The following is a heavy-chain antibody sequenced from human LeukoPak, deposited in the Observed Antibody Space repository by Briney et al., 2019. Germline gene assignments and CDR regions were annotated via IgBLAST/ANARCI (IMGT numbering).Heavy chain of an antibody. V-gene: IGHV1-46*01. J-gene: IGHJ4*02. CDR1: GYTFTSYH. CDR2: INPSGGST. D-gene: IGHD1-14*01. CDR3: ARDVLGRICDY. Sequence: ASVKVSCKASGYTFTSYHMHWVRQAPGQGLEWMGIINPSGGSTSYAQKFQGRVTMTRDMSTSTVYMELSSLRSEDTAVYYCARDVLGRICDYWGQGTLVTVSS.